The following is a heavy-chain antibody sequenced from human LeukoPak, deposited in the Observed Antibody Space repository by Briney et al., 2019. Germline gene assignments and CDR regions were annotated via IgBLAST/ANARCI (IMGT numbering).Heavy chain of an antibody. V-gene: IGHV1-69*13. CDR2: IIPIFGTA. Sequence: SVKVSCKASGGTFSSYAISWVRQAPGQGLEWMGGIIPIFGTANYAQKFQGRVTITADESTSTAYMELSSLRSEDTAVYYCARDGFSIVGATGGMVAFDIWGQGTMVTVSS. D-gene: IGHD1-26*01. J-gene: IGHJ3*02. CDR3: ARDGFSIVGATGGMVAFDI. CDR1: GGTFSSYA.